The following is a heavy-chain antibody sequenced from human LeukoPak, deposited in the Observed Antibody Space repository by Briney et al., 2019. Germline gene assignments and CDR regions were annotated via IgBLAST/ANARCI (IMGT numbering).Heavy chain of an antibody. CDR3: ARDPPFIAAAGRPFDP. D-gene: IGHD6-13*01. CDR2: IIPILGIA. CDR1: GGTFSSYA. J-gene: IGHJ5*02. V-gene: IGHV1-69*04. Sequence: SVKVSCKASGGTFSSYAISWVRQAPGQGLEWMGRIIPILGIANYAQKFQGRVTITADKSTSTAYMELSSLRSEDTAVYYCARDPPFIAAAGRPFDPWGQGTLVTVSS.